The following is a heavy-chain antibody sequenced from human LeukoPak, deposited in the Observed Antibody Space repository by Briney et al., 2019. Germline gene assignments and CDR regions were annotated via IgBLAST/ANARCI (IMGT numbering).Heavy chain of an antibody. CDR3: ARDPYSLSSSSGLFDY. D-gene: IGHD6-6*01. J-gene: IGHJ4*02. Sequence: PSETLSLTCTVSGGSISSYYWSWIRQPAGKGLEWIGRIYTSGSTNYNPSLKSRVTMSVDTSKNQFSLKLSSVTAADTAVYYCARDPYSLSSSSGLFDYWGQGTLVTVSS. CDR2: IYTSGST. V-gene: IGHV4-4*07. CDR1: GGSISSYY.